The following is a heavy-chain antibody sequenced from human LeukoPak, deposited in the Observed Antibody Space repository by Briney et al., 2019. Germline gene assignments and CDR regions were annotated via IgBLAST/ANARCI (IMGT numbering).Heavy chain of an antibody. D-gene: IGHD5-24*01. Sequence: SETLSLTCAVYGESFGAYSWSWIRQSPGKGLEWIAEINHRGDTNYNPSVKSRVTISIDTSKNQFSLKVRSLTAADTAVYYCARGPTISETGYFDFLGQGTLVTVSS. CDR2: INHRGDT. CDR3: ARGPTISETGYFDF. V-gene: IGHV4-34*01. CDR1: GESFGAYS. J-gene: IGHJ4*03.